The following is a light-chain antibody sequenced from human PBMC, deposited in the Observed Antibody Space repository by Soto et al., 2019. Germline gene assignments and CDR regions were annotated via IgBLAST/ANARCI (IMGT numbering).Light chain of an antibody. CDR3: SSYTRSSTFV. CDR1: SSDVGGYDY. CDR2: DVN. Sequence: QSALTQPASVSGSPGQSITISCTGTSSDVGGYDYVSWYQQLPGKAPKLLIYDVNNRPSGVSHRFSGPKSGNTASLTISGLQAEDESDYYCSSYTRSSTFVFGTGTKLTVL. J-gene: IGLJ1*01. V-gene: IGLV2-14*01.